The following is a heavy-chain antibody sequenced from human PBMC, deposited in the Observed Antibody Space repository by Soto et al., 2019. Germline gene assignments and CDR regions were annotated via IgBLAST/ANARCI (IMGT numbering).Heavy chain of an antibody. CDR2: INPNGGST. Sequence: XSVKVSCTAPADPLTSYYVHWVRQAPGHGLEWMGIINPNGGSTRFAQTFQCRITMTTDTSTSTVYMELRSLRSEDTAVYYCARSPGGVFGITIEGSNWLAPCGQRSLVTVSS. D-gene: IGHD3-16*02. CDR1: ADPLTSYY. V-gene: IGHV1-46*01. J-gene: IGHJ5*02. CDR3: ARSPGGVFGITIEGSNWLAP.